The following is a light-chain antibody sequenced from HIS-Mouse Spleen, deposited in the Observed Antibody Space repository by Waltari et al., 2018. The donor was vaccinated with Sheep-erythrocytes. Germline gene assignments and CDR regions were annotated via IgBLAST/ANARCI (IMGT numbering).Light chain of an antibody. CDR3: MQALQTPLT. CDR1: QSVLYSSNNKNY. CDR2: WAS. Sequence: DIVMTQSPDSLAVSLGERATINCKSSQSVLYSSNNKNYLAWYQQKPGQPPKLLIYWASTRESGVPDRFSGSGSGTDFTLTISSLQAEDVGVYYCMQALQTPLTFGQGTKLEIK. J-gene: IGKJ2*01. V-gene: IGKV4-1*01.